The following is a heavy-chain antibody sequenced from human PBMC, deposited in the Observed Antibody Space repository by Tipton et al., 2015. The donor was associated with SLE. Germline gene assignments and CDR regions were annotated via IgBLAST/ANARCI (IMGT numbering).Heavy chain of an antibody. Sequence: TLSLTCTVSGYSISSGYYWGWIRQPPGKGLEWIGSIYHSGSTYYNPSLKSRVTISVDTSKNQFSLKLSSVTAADTAVYYCARDQVGATLRSFDYWGQGTLVTVSS. CDR3: ARDQVGATLRSFDY. D-gene: IGHD1-26*01. V-gene: IGHV4-38-2*02. CDR2: IYHSGST. CDR1: GYSISSGYY. J-gene: IGHJ4*02.